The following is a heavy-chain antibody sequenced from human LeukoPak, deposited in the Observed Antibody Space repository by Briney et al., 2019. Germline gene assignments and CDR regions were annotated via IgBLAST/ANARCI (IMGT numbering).Heavy chain of an antibody. J-gene: IGHJ5*02. V-gene: IGHV1-18*01. Sequence: ASVKVSCKASGYTFTSYGISWVRQAPGQGLEWMGWISAYNGNTNYAQKLQGRVTMTTDTSTSTAYMELRSLRSDDTAVYHCARDPNQLYHEYSSCWPNWFDPWGQGNLVNVSS. CDR2: ISAYNGNT. D-gene: IGHD6-19*01. CDR3: ARDPNQLYHEYSSCWPNWFDP. CDR1: GYTFTSYG.